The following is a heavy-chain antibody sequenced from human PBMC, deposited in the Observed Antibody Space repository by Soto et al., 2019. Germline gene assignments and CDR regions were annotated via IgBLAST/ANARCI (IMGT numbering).Heavy chain of an antibody. CDR2: INPSGGST. D-gene: IGHD6-6*01. V-gene: IGHV1-46*01. J-gene: IGHJ5*02. CDR3: ARVGLGSSSRGVLYHWFDP. CDR1: GYTFTSYY. Sequence: GASVKVSCKASGYTFTSYYMHWVRQAPGQGLEWMGIINPSGGSTSYAQKFQGRVTMTRDTSTSTVYMELSSLRSEDTAVYYCARVGLGSSSRGVLYHWFDPWGQGTLVTVSS.